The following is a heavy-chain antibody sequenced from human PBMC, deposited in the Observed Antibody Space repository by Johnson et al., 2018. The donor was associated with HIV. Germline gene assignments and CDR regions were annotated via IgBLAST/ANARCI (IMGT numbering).Heavy chain of an antibody. CDR1: GFTFDDYG. V-gene: IGHV3-20*04. CDR3: ARLSPDRGAFDI. Sequence: VQLVESGGGVVRPGGSLRLSCAASGFTFDDYGMSWVRQAPGKGLEWVAVISYDGSNKYYADSVKGRFTISRDNAKHSLYLQMNSLRAEDTALYYCARLSPDRGAFDIWGQGTMVTVSS. D-gene: IGHD3-10*01. CDR2: ISYDGSNK. J-gene: IGHJ3*02.